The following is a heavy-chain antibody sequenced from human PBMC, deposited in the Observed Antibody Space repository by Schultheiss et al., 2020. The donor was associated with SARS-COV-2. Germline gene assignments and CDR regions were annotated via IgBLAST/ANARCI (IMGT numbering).Heavy chain of an antibody. Sequence: GGSLRLSCSASVFTFSSYAMHWVRQAPGKGLEYVSAISSNGGSTYYADSVKGRFTISRDNAKNSLYLQMNSLRAEDTAVYYCARDPHGDRPFDYWGQGTLVTVSS. J-gene: IGHJ4*02. V-gene: IGHV3-64*04. CDR2: ISSNGGST. D-gene: IGHD4-17*01. CDR3: ARDPHGDRPFDY. CDR1: VFTFSSYA.